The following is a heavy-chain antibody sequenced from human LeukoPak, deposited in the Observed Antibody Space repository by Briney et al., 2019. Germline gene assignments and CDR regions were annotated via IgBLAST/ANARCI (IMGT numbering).Heavy chain of an antibody. CDR1: GLTVSSNF. CDR3: VRGPPTPGFFHFFF. D-gene: IGHD2-15*01. J-gene: IGHJ4*02. CDR2: IYSGGRT. V-gene: IGHV3-66*01. Sequence: AGSLTLSCAVSGLTVSSNFISWVRQAPGKGLEWVSVIYSGGRTYYAGSVKGRFTISRDNSKNTVDLQMSSLRVDDSAIYYCVRGPPTPGFFHFFFWGQGTLATDSS.